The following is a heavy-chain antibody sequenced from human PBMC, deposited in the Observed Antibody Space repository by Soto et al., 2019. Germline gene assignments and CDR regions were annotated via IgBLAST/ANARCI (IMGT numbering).Heavy chain of an antibody. CDR3: ARRWGYNWHNPAFDY. D-gene: IGHD5-12*01. Sequence: SGPTLVNPTQTLTLTCTFSGFSLSTSGVGVGWIRQPPGKAREWLGIIYWNDDKKYSPSLRSRLGITKDTFRNQVVLTMTNVDPLDTATYYCARRWGYNWHNPAFDYRGQRAPVTGSS. V-gene: IGHV2-5*01. J-gene: IGHJ4*02. CDR1: GFSLSTSGVG. CDR2: IYWNDDK.